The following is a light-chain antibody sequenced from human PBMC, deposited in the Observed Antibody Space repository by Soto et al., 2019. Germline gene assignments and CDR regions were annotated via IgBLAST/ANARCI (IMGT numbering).Light chain of an antibody. J-gene: IGLJ1*01. CDR3: CSYMRNSLYV. Sequence: QSPLTQPASVSVSPGHSITISCTGTSSDVGDYNYVSWYQQHPGKAPKLMISAVSNRPSGVSDRFSGSKSGNTASLTISGLQAEDEADYYCSYMRNSLYVFGTGTKVTVL. CDR2: AVS. CDR1: SSDVGDYNY. V-gene: IGLV2-14*01.